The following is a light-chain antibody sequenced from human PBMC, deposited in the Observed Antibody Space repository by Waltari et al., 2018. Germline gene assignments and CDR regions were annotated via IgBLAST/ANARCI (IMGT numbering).Light chain of an antibody. CDR2: GKN. CDR1: SHSSYY. CDR3: SSRDSSANHVV. J-gene: IGLJ2*01. Sequence: SSELTQDPAVSVALGQTVRISCQGDSHSSYYAPWYQQKPGQAPLLVMFGKNSRPSGIPDRFSGSNSGNTASLTITGAQAEDEADYYCSSRDSSANHVVFGGGTILTVL. V-gene: IGLV3-19*01.